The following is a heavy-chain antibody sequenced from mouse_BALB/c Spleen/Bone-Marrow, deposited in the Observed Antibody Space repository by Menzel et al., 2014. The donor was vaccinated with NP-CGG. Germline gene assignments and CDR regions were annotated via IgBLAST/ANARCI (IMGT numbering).Heavy chain of an antibody. V-gene: IGHV2-9*02. CDR1: GFSLTSYG. CDR3: ARDRSYYGMDY. CDR2: IWAGGST. J-gene: IGHJ4*01. Sequence: QVQLQHPGPGLVAPSQSLSITCTVSGFSLTSYGVHWVRQPPGKGLEWLGVIWAGGSTNYNSALMSRLSISKDNSKSQVFLKMNSLQTDDTAMYYCARDRSYYGMDYWGQGTSVTVSS.